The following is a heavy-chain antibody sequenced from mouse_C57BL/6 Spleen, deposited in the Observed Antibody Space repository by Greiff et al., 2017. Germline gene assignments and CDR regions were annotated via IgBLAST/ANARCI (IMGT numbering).Heavy chain of an antibody. CDR2: IRLKSDNYAT. CDR1: GFTFSNYW. J-gene: IGHJ2*01. CDR3: TVITTVVATDYFDY. Sequence: EVKLVESGGGLVQPGGSMKLSCVASGFTFSNYWMNWVRQSPEKGLEWVAQIRLKSDNYATHYAESVKGRFTISRDDSKSSVYLQMNNLRAEDTGIYYCTVITTVVATDYFDYWGQGTTLTVSS. V-gene: IGHV6-3*01. D-gene: IGHD1-1*01.